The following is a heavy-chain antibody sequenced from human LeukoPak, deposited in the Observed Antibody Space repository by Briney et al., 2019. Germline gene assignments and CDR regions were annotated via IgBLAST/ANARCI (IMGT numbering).Heavy chain of an antibody. Sequence: QPGGSLRLSCTASGFSFSGSWMSWVRQLPGKGLEWLADMNPDGSTIVYVDSVKGRFTISRNNAKNSVYLRMDGLRAEDTAVYYCARDPLNGALDIWGQGTLVTVSS. J-gene: IGHJ3*02. CDR1: GFSFSGSW. CDR3: ARDPLNGALDI. CDR2: MNPDGSTI. V-gene: IGHV3-7*01.